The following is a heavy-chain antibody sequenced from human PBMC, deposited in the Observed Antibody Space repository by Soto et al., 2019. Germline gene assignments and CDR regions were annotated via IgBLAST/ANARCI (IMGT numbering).Heavy chain of an antibody. V-gene: IGHV3-23*01. Sequence: LRLSCVVSVFPFGANAMSWVRQAPGKGLEWVSGLSNTGRRTSYADSVKGRFNISRDNSENTVYLQMNSLRVEDTAVYYCATEMGATQGPFDNWGQGTMVTVSS. J-gene: IGHJ4*02. CDR3: ATEMGATQGPFDN. D-gene: IGHD1-26*01. CDR2: LSNTGRRT. CDR1: VFPFGANA.